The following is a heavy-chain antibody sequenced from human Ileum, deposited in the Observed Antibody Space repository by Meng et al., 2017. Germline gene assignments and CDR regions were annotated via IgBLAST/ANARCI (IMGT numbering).Heavy chain of an antibody. Sequence: VQSTQGVAGLLKPSVTLSLTCAVFGGSFNDYNWSWGRQSPGKGLEWIGQIHHSGRTNYKSSLERRVTISVDTSKSQFSLKLTSVTAADTAMYYCVRGPARETHDFDYWGQEALVTVSS. J-gene: IGHJ4*02. CDR2: IHHSGRT. CDR3: VRGPARETHDFDY. D-gene: IGHD1-26*01. CDR1: GGSFNDYN. V-gene: IGHV4-34*01.